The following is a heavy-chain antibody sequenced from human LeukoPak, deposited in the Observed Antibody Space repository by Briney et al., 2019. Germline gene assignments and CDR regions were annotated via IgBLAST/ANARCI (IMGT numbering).Heavy chain of an antibody. D-gene: IGHD2-2*01. J-gene: IGHJ1*01. CDR1: GGSISSSSYY. Sequence: EASETLSLTCTVSGGSISSSSYYWGWIRQPPGKGLEWIGSIYYSGSTYYNPSLKSRVTISVDTSKNQFSLKLSSVTAADTAVYYCARHDVPAAMEIQHWGQGTLVTVSS. CDR3: ARHDVPAAMEIQH. V-gene: IGHV4-39*01. CDR2: IYYSGST.